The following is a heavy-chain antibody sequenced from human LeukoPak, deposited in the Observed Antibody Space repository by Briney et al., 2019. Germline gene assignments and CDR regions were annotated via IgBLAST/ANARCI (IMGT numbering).Heavy chain of an antibody. CDR1: GGSFSGYY. V-gene: IGHV4-34*01. D-gene: IGHD3-3*01. J-gene: IGHJ4*02. Sequence: SETLSLTCAVYGGSFSGYYWSWIRQPPGKGLEWIGEINHSGSTNYNPSLKGRVTISVDTSKNQFSLKLSSVTAADTAVYYCARGPPPYYDFWSGYRISGSFDYWGQGTLVTVSS. CDR2: INHSGST. CDR3: ARGPPPYYDFWSGYRISGSFDY.